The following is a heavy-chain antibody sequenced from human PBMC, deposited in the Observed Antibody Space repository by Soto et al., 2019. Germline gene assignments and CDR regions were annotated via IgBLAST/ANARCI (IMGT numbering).Heavy chain of an antibody. CDR3: ARDAAAGTDY. V-gene: IGHV4-59*01. CDR1: GGSISSYY. D-gene: IGHD6-13*01. CDR2: IYYSGST. J-gene: IGHJ4*02. Sequence: SETLSLTCTVSGGSISSYYWSWIRQPPGKGLEWIGYIYYSGSTNYNPSFKSRVTISVDTSKNQFSLKLSSVTAADTAVYYCARDAAAGTDYWGQGTLVTVSS.